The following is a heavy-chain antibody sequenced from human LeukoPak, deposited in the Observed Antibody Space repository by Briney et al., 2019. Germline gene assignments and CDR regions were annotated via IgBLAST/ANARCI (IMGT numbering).Heavy chain of an antibody. CDR2: IYPGDSDT. D-gene: IGHD3-10*01. Sequence: GESLKISCKASGYNFNNYWIDWVRHMPGRGLGWMGIIYPGDSDTRYSPSFQGQVTFSADKSISTVYLHRSSLKASDTAMYYCARQPYVGFGEPRGWIDSWGQGTLVIVSS. V-gene: IGHV5-51*01. CDR3: ARQPYVGFGEPRGWIDS. J-gene: IGHJ5*01. CDR1: GYNFNNYW.